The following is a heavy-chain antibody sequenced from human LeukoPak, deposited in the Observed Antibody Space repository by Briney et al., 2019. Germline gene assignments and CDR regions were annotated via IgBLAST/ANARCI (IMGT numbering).Heavy chain of an antibody. CDR2: ISSSSSYI. CDR1: GFTFSSYS. D-gene: IGHD3-9*01. J-gene: IGHJ3*02. CDR3: ARNHYDILTGYYPDAFDI. Sequence: GGSLRLSCAASGFTFSSYSMNWVRQAPGKGLEWVSSISSSSSYIYYADSVKGRFTISRDNAKNSLYLQMNSLRAEDTAVYYCARNHYDILTGYYPDAFDIWGQGTTVTVSS. V-gene: IGHV3-21*01.